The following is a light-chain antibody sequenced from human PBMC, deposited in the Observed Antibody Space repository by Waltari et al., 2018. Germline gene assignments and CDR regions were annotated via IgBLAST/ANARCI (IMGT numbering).Light chain of an antibody. CDR3: QQRSNVLFA. J-gene: IGKJ3*01. Sequence: EVVLTQSPATLSLSPGERATLSCRASQSVSSFLAWYQQKPGQAPSLLIYDASNRATGIPARFSGSGSGTDFTLTISSLEPEDFAVYYCQQRSNVLFAFGPGTKVDFK. CDR2: DAS. CDR1: QSVSSF. V-gene: IGKV3-11*01.